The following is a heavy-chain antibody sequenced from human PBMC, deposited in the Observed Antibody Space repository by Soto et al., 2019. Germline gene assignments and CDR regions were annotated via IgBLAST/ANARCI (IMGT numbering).Heavy chain of an antibody. J-gene: IGHJ6*03. CDR1: GFSISSNY. D-gene: IGHD1-1*01. Sequence: GGSLRLSWAASGFSISSNYRSWVRQAPGKGLEWVSVIYTGGSTYYADSVKGRFTISRDKSKNTLYPQMNSLRAADTAVYYCERGPGERFIRYYYYYLDVWGKGTTVTVSS. CDR2: IYTGGST. CDR3: ERGPGERFIRYYYYYLDV. V-gene: IGHV3-66*01.